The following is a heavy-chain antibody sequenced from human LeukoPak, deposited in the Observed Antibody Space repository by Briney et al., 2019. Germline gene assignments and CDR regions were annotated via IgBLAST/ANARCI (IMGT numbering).Heavy chain of an antibody. V-gene: IGHV3-11*01. CDR1: GFNFSDSY. Sequence: GGSLRLSCDASGFNFSDSYMTWVRQLPGKGLEWVSYISNSGNRTYYAASVRGRFTISRDNAKNSLFLQMISLRDEDTAIYYCARRKRALDSWGQGTLVTVSS. CDR3: ARRKRALDS. J-gene: IGHJ4*02. CDR2: ISNSGNRT.